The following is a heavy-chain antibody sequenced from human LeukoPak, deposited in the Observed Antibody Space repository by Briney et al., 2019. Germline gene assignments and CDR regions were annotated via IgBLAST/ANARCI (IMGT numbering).Heavy chain of an antibody. Sequence: KPSETLSLTCTVSGGSISSYYWNWIRQSPGKGLEWIAYIYSSGSTNYNPSLKSRVTISVDTSKNQFSLKLSSVTAADTAVYYCARLRGRTKQLRFDYWGQGTLVTVSS. D-gene: IGHD5-18*01. V-gene: IGHV4-59*12. CDR1: GGSISSYY. J-gene: IGHJ4*02. CDR3: ARLRGRTKQLRFDY. CDR2: IYSSGST.